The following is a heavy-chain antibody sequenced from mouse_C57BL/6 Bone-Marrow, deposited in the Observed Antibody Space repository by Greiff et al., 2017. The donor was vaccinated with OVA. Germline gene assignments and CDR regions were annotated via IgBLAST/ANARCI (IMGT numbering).Heavy chain of an antibody. V-gene: IGHV14-4*01. CDR2: IDPENGDT. Sequence: VQLQQSGAELVRPGASVKLSCTASGFNIIDDYMHWVKQRPEQGLEWIGWIDPENGDTEYASKFQGKATITADTSSNTAYLQLSSLTSEDTAVYYCTSYGNFDYWGQGTTLTVSS. D-gene: IGHD2-1*01. J-gene: IGHJ2*01. CDR3: TSYGNFDY. CDR1: GFNIIDDY.